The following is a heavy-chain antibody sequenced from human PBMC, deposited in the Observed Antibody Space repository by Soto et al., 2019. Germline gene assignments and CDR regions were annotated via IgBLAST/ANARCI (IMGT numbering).Heavy chain of an antibody. D-gene: IGHD2-2*01. J-gene: IGHJ4*01. V-gene: IGHV5-51*01. CDR2: IYPGDSDT. CDR1: GYSFTSYW. CDR3: ARDPNLYCSGTDCYVY. Sequence: GESLKISCKGSGYSFTSYWIGWVRQMPGKGLEWMGIIYPGDSDTRYSPSFQGQVTISADKSISTAYLQMSSLRAEDTAVYYCARDPNLYCSGTDCYVYWGHGTLVTVSS.